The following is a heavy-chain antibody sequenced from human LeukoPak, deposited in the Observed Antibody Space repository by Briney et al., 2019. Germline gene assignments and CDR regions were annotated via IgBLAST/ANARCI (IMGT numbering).Heavy chain of an antibody. CDR2: ISGSGGST. D-gene: IGHD3-9*01. CDR1: GFTFSNYW. Sequence: GGSLRLSCAASGFTFSNYWMTWVRQAPGKGLEWVSAISGSGGSTYYADSVKGRFTISRDNSKNTLYLQMNSLRAEDTAVYYCANPYDILTTGAFDIWGQGTMVTVSS. CDR3: ANPYDILTTGAFDI. V-gene: IGHV3-23*01. J-gene: IGHJ3*02.